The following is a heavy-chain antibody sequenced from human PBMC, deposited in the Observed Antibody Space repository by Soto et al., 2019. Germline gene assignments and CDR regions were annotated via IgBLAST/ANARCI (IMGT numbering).Heavy chain of an antibody. CDR3: AREHYDFWSGYFH. J-gene: IGHJ4*02. Sequence: PSETLSLTCAVYGGSFSGYYWSWIRQPPGKGLEWIGEINHSGSTNYNPSLKSRVTISVDASKNQFSLKLSSVTAADTAVYYCAREHYDFWSGYFHWGQGTLVTVSS. D-gene: IGHD3-3*01. V-gene: IGHV4-34*01. CDR2: INHSGST. CDR1: GGSFSGYY.